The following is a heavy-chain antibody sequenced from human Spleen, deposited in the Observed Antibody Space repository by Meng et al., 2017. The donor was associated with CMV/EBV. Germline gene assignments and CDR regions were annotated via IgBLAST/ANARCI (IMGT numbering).Heavy chain of an antibody. Sequence: QREVMDSGPTVKELGATCKVAWKPSGYSFASYVISWVRHSTGTGHEWMRGISAYNDDTKSAKKLQGRVTMTTDTSTSTAYMELTTLRSDYTAVYYCARDSPRGAGSGWYTTGFQYWGQGTLVTVSS. CDR2: ISAYNDDT. V-gene: IGHV1-18*01. D-gene: IGHD6-19*01. J-gene: IGHJ1*01. CDR3: ARDSPRGAGSGWYTTGFQY. CDR1: GYSFASYV.